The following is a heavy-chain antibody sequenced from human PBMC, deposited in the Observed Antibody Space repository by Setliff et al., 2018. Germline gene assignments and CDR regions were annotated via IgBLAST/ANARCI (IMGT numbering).Heavy chain of an antibody. CDR3: ARMSGFQYIDV. CDR2: IYTSWST. J-gene: IGHJ6*03. D-gene: IGHD3-3*01. CDR1: GDSISSRRNY. V-gene: IGHV4-61*09. Sequence: SSETLSLTCTVSGDSISSRRNYWGWFRQPAGKELEWIGQIYTSWSTNYNPSLKSRVTISLDTSKNQFSLSLTSVTAEDTAVYYCARMSGFQYIDVWDKGTTVTVSS.